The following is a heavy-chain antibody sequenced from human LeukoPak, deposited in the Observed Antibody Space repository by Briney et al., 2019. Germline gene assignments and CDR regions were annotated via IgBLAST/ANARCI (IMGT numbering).Heavy chain of an antibody. J-gene: IGHJ4*02. CDR1: GGFISSYY. CDR3: ARAWATDYFDY. V-gene: IGHV4-59*01. CDR2: MYYSGTI. Sequence: PSETLSLTCTVSGGFISSYYWSWIRQPPGKGLEWIGYMYYSGTINYNPSLKSRVTISVDTSKNQFSLKLSSVTPADTAMYYCARAWATDYFDYWGQGALVSVSS.